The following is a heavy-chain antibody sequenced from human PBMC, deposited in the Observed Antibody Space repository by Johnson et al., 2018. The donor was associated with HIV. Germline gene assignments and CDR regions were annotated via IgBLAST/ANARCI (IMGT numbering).Heavy chain of an antibody. CDR2: ILYDGSNK. J-gene: IGHJ3*02. V-gene: IGHV3-33*03. D-gene: IGHD1-26*01. CDR1: GFTFSSYG. CDR3: AKDTREADAFDM. Sequence: QVKLVESGGGVVLPGRSLRLSCAASGFTFSSYGTHWVRQAPGKGLEWVAGILYDGSNKYYVDSLKGRFTISRDKSKNTLYLEMKSLRAEDTAVYYCAKDTREADAFDMWGQGTMVTVSS.